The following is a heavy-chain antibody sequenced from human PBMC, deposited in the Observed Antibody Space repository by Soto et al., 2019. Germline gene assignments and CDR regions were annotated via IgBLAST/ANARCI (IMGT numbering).Heavy chain of an antibody. D-gene: IGHD3-9*01. CDR2: ISAYNGNT. CDR1: GYTFTSYG. J-gene: IGHJ3*02. Sequence: QVPLVQSGAEVKKPGASVKVSCKASGYTFTSYGISWVRQAPGQGLEWMGWISAYNGNTNYAQKLQGRVTMTTDTSTSTAYMELRSRRSDDTAVYYCARDRDDILTGYYIRDAFDIWGQGTMVTVSS. CDR3: ARDRDDILTGYYIRDAFDI. V-gene: IGHV1-18*01.